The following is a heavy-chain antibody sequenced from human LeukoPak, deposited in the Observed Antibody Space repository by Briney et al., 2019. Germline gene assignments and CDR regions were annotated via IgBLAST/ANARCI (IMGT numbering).Heavy chain of an antibody. D-gene: IGHD3-3*01. CDR2: IIPIFGTA. CDR3: ARDRGYYDFWSGYYPRKFDP. J-gene: IGHJ5*02. Sequence: GASVKVSCKASGGTFSSYAISWVRQAPGQGLEWMGGIIPIFGTANYAQKFQGRVTITADESTSTAYMELSSLRSEDTAVSYCARDRGYYDFWSGYYPRKFDPWGQGTLVTVSS. V-gene: IGHV1-69*13. CDR1: GGTFSSYA.